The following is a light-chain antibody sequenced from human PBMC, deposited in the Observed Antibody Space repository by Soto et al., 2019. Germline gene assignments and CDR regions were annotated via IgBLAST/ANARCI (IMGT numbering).Light chain of an antibody. Sequence: DIPMTQSPSTLSASVEDRVTIPCRASQSIGSWLAWYQQKPGKAPQLLIFDVSNLQTGVPSRFSGGGSGTDFALTISSLEPEDIATYYCRQYDSLPLTFGQGTRLEIK. J-gene: IGKJ5*01. CDR1: QSIGSW. CDR3: RQYDSLPLT. CDR2: DVS. V-gene: IGKV1-33*01.